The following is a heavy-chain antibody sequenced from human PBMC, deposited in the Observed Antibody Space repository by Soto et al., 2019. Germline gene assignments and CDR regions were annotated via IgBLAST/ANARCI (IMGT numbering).Heavy chain of an antibody. D-gene: IGHD1-1*01. Sequence: QVHLVQSGAEVKKXGASVKVSCKASGYTFTSYGITWVRQAPGQGLEWMGWISAHNGNTDYAQKLQGRVIVTRDTSTSTAYMELRSLISDDTAVYYCARGRYGDYWGQGALVTVSS. CDR2: ISAHNGNT. CDR3: ARGRYGDY. J-gene: IGHJ4*02. V-gene: IGHV1-18*01. CDR1: GYTFTSYG.